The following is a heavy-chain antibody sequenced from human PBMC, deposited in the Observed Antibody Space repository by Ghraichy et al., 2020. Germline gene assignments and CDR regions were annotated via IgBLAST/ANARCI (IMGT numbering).Heavy chain of an antibody. V-gene: IGHV3-15*06. J-gene: IGHJ4*02. D-gene: IGHD3-16*01. CDR3: TSDTEASSSYAHDY. CDR2: IKRKSDGETT. CDR1: GITFSDTW. Sequence: GGSLRLSCAVSGITFSDTWMSWVRQTPGKGLEWVGRIKRKSDGETTSYAAPVKGRFSIARDDSKSTLYLQRDSLKTEDTGVYYCTSDTEASSSYAHDYWGQGTLVTVSS.